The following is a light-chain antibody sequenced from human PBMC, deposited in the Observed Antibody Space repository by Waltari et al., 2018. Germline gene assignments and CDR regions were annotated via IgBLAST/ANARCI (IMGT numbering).Light chain of an antibody. V-gene: IGLV1-51*01. Sequence: QSVLTQPPSVSAAPGQKVTLFCFVSSSHIGTNSVSWSQHVPGTAPKLLIYDNNKRPSGIPDRFSGSKSGRSGTLSITGVQTGDEADYYCGTWDDGLSAWIFGGGTKVTVL. CDR1: SSHIGTNS. CDR2: DNN. J-gene: IGLJ2*01. CDR3: GTWDDGLSAWI.